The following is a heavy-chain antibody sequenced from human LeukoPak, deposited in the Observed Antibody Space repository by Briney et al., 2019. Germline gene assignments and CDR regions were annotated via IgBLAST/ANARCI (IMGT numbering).Heavy chain of an antibody. D-gene: IGHD3-10*01. CDR1: GGSISGYY. Sequence: PSETLSLTCTVSGGSISGYYWSWIRQPAGKGLQWIGRISPSGSTNYNPSLKSRVTMSVDTSKNQFSLKLSSVTAADTAVYYCARGSVRVVRGVTDNWGQGTLVTVSS. CDR3: ARGSVRVVRGVTDN. CDR2: ISPSGST. J-gene: IGHJ4*02. V-gene: IGHV4-4*07.